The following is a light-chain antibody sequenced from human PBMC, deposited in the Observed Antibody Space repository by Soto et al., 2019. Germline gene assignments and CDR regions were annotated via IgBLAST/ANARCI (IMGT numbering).Light chain of an antibody. CDR1: QSVSSTY. Sequence: EIVLTQSPGTLSLSPGERATLSCRASQSVSSTYLAWYQQKPGQPPRRLIYGASSRATGIPDRFSGSGSGTDFTRTITRLESEDFAVYYCQQYGSSPVTFGQGTRLDIK. CDR2: GAS. V-gene: IGKV3-20*01. CDR3: QQYGSSPVT. J-gene: IGKJ5*01.